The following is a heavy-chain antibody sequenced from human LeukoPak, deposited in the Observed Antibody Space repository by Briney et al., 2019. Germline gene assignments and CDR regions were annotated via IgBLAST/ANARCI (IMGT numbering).Heavy chain of an antibody. CDR1: GFTFSGSA. CDR2: ISPSGDIK. Sequence: GGSLRLSCAASGFTFSGSAMHWVRQAPGKGLEWVSGISPSGDIKYYADSVKGRFTISRDNSKNTVYLEVISLTDEDTAVYYCAKDDAWLRYGEWSQGTLVTVSS. D-gene: IGHD3-10*01. J-gene: IGHJ4*02. CDR3: AKDDAWLRYGE. V-gene: IGHV3-23*01.